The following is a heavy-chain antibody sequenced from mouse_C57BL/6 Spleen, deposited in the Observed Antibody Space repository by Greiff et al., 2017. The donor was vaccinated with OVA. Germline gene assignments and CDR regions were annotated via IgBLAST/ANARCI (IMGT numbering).Heavy chain of an antibody. CDR3: TRGIITTVVEYYFDY. J-gene: IGHJ2*01. D-gene: IGHD1-1*01. Sequence: VQLQQSGAELVRPGASVTLSCKASGYTFTDYEMHWVKQTPVHGLEWIGAIDPETGGTAYNQKFKGKAILTADKSSSTAYMELRSLTSEDSAVYYCTRGIITTVVEYYFDYWGQGTTLTVSS. CDR2: IDPETGGT. V-gene: IGHV1-15*01. CDR1: GYTFTDYE.